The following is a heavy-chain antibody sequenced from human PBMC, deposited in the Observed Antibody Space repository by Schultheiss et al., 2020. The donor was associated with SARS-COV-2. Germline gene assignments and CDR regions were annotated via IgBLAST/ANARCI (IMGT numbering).Heavy chain of an antibody. CDR3: YLRGVISDFYGMDV. Sequence: GSLRLSCAVYCGSFSGYYWSWIRQPPGKGLEWIGEINHSGSTNYNPSLKSRVTISLDTSKNQFSLKLTSVTAADTAVYYCYLRGVISDFYGMDVWGQGTTVTVSS. D-gene: IGHD3-10*01. V-gene: IGHV4-34*03. CDR1: CGSFSGYY. CDR2: INHSGST. J-gene: IGHJ6*02.